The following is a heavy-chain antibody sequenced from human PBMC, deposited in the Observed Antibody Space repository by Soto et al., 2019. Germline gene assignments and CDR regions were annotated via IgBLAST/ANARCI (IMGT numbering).Heavy chain of an antibody. V-gene: IGHV3-9*01. D-gene: IGHD3-3*01. CDR2: ISWNSGSI. Sequence: GGSLRLSCAASGFTFDDYAMHWVRQAPGKGLEWVSGISWNSGSIGYADSVKGRFTISRDNAKNSLYLQMNSLRAEDTALYYCAKAQRAIFGGDPQWGAPDAFDIWGQGTMVTVSS. CDR1: GFTFDDYA. CDR3: AKAQRAIFGGDPQWGAPDAFDI. J-gene: IGHJ3*02.